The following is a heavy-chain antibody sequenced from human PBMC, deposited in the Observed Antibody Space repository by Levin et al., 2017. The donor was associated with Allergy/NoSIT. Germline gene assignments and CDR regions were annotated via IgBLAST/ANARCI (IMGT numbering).Heavy chain of an antibody. Sequence: PGGSLRLSCQGSGYSFTSYWIGWVRQMPGKGLEWMGIIYPGDSDTRYSPSFQGQVTISADKSISTAYLQWSSLKAADTAIYYCARRGTRDYYYYMDVWGKGATVTVSS. D-gene: IGHD1-1*01. CDR3: ARRGTRDYYYYMDV. J-gene: IGHJ6*03. CDR2: IYPGDSDT. CDR1: GYSFTSYW. V-gene: IGHV5-51*01.